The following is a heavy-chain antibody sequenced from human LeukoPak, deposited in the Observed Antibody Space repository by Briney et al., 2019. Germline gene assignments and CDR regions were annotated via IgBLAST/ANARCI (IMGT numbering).Heavy chain of an antibody. Sequence: PSETLSLTCTVSGGSIRSYYWNWIRQPAGKGLEWIGRIYTTGITNYNPSLKSRVTMSVDTSKNDFSLKLSSVTAADTAVSYCARARDWNYWFDASGQGTLVTVST. CDR2: IYTTGIT. D-gene: IGHD1-7*01. J-gene: IGHJ5*02. V-gene: IGHV4-4*07. CDR3: ARARDWNYWFDA. CDR1: GGSIRSYY.